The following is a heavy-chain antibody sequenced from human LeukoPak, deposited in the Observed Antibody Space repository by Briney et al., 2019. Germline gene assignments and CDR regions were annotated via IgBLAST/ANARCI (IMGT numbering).Heavy chain of an antibody. CDR3: ARGWQWLDY. CDR2: INHSGST. D-gene: IGHD6-19*01. CDR1: GGSFSGYY. J-gene: IGHJ4*02. V-gene: IGHV4-34*01. Sequence: SSENLSLTCAVYGGSFSGYYWSWIRQPPGKGLEWIGEINHSGSTNYNPSLKSRVTISVDTSKNQFSLKLSSVTAADTAVYYCARGWQWLDYWGQGTLVTVSS.